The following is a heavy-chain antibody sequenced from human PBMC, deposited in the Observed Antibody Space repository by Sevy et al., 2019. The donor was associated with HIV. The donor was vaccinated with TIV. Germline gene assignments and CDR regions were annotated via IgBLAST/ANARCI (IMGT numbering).Heavy chain of an antibody. Sequence: SETLSLTCTVSGGSISSSSYYWGWIRQPPGKGLEWIGSIYYSGSTYYNPSLKSRVTISVDTSKNQFSLKLSSVTAADTAVYYCARGGYSYGFFYGMDVWGQRTTVTVSS. J-gene: IGHJ6*02. D-gene: IGHD5-18*01. V-gene: IGHV4-39*01. CDR3: ARGGYSYGFFYGMDV. CDR1: GGSISSSSYY. CDR2: IYYSGST.